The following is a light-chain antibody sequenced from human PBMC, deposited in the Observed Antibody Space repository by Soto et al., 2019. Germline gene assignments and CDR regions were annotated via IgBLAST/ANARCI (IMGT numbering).Light chain of an antibody. CDR2: WAS. Sequence: VMNQSPDSLAASLGERATINCKSSQSVLYSSNNKNYLAWYQQKPGQPPKLLIYWASTRESGVPDRFSGSGSGTDFTLTISSLQAEDVAVYYCQQYLHTPRTFGQGTKVDIK. CDR3: QQYLHTPRT. J-gene: IGKJ1*01. CDR1: QSVLYSSNNKNY. V-gene: IGKV4-1*01.